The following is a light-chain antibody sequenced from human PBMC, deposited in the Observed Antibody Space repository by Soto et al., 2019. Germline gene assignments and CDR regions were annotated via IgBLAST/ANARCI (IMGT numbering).Light chain of an antibody. CDR2: DAS. CDR1: QSVNSD. V-gene: IGKV3-15*01. CDR3: QHYNNWPPYT. Sequence: EIGMTQSPATLSLSPGERATLSCRASQSVNSDLAWYQQKPGQAPRLLIYDASTRAAGVPARFTGSGSDTEFTLTISSLQSEDYAVYYCQHYNNWPPYTFGQGTKLEIK. J-gene: IGKJ2*01.